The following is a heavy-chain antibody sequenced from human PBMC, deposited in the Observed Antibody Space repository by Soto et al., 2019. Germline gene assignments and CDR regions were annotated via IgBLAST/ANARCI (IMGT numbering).Heavy chain of an antibody. D-gene: IGHD6-19*01. V-gene: IGHV3-43*01. CDR2: ISWDGGST. Sequence: GSLRLSCAASGFTFDDYTMHWVRQAPGKGLEWVSLISWDGGSTYYADSVKGRFTISRDNSKNSLYLQMNSLRTEDTALYYCAKDMGFGLAVAGFGGVDYWGQGTLVTVSS. CDR3: AKDMGFGLAVAGFGGVDY. J-gene: IGHJ4*02. CDR1: GFTFDDYT.